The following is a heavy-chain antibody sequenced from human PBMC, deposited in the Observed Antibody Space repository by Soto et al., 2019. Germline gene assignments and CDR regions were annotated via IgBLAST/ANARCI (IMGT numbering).Heavy chain of an antibody. CDR3: AKGKGLGAAGTNGFDP. Sequence: EMQLSESGGGLVQPGGSLRLSCAASGFIFSDSAMSWVRQAPGKGLEWVSTISSRGGSTFYADSVKGRFTISRDNSMDTLYLQMNSLRVEDTAVYYCAKGKGLGAAGTNGFDPWGQGTLVTVSS. CDR2: ISSRGGST. V-gene: IGHV3-23*01. J-gene: IGHJ5*02. CDR1: GFIFSDSA. D-gene: IGHD6-13*01.